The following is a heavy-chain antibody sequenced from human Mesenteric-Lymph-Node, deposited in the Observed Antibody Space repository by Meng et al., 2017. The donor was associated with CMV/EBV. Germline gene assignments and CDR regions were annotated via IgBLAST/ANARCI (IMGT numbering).Heavy chain of an antibody. CDR1: GFTFSSYE. CDR3: AREGVGATTYSLYYFDY. Sequence: GESLKISCAASGFTFSSYEMNWVRQAPGKGLEWVSSISSSSSFIYYADSVKGRFTISRDNAKNSLYLQMNSLRAEDTAVYYCAREGVGATTYSLYYFDYWGQGTLVTVSS. CDR2: ISSSSSFI. J-gene: IGHJ4*02. D-gene: IGHD1-26*01. V-gene: IGHV3-21*01.